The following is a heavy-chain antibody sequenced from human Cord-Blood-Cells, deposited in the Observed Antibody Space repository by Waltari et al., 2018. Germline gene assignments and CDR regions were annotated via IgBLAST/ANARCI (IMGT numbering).Heavy chain of an antibody. CDR1: GFTFSSSG. CDR2: IWYDGSNK. J-gene: IGHJ6*02. D-gene: IGHD6-19*01. V-gene: IGHV3-33*01. CDR3: ARDQRKSSGWYYYYYGMDV. Sequence: QVQLVESGGGVVQPGRSLRLSCAASGFTFSSSGMHWVRQAPGKGLGWVAVIWYDGSNKYYADSVKGRFTISRDNSKNTLYLQMNSLRAEDTAVYYCARDQRKSSGWYYYYYGMDVWGQGTTVTVSS.